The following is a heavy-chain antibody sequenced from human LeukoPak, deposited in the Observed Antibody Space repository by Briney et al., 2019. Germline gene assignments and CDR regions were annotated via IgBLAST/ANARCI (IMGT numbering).Heavy chain of an antibody. CDR3: ARDIGDSGYDSVFDY. V-gene: IGHV1-2*02. J-gene: IGHJ4*02. D-gene: IGHD5-12*01. CDR2: INPNSGGT. Sequence: GASVKVSCKASGYTFTGYYMHWVRQAPGQGLEWMGWINPNSGGTNYAQKFQGRVTMTRDTSISTAYMELSRLRSDDTAVYCCARDIGDSGYDSVFDYWGQGTLVTVSS. CDR1: GYTFTGYY.